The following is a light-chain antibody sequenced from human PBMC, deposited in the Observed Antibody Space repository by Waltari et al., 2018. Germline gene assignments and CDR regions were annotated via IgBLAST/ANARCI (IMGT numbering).Light chain of an antibody. CDR3: QHYVRLPAT. CDR2: GAS. Sequence: EIVLTQSPGTLSLSPGERATLSCRASQSISRTLAWYQQKPGQAPRLLIYGASFRASGIPDKFSGTGSGTDFSLTINRLEPEDFAVYFCQHYVRLPATFGQGTKVEI. CDR1: QSISRT. J-gene: IGKJ1*01. V-gene: IGKV3-20*01.